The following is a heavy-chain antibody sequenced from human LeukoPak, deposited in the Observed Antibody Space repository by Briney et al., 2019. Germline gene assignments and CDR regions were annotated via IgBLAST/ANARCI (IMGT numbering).Heavy chain of an antibody. CDR1: GYSFTGYW. V-gene: IGHV5-51*01. Sequence: GESLKISCKGSGYSFTGYWIGWVRQMPGKGLEWMGIIYPGDSDTRYSPSFQGQVTISADKSISTAYLQWSSLKASDTAMYYCASQGSPGTTDYYYYYMDVWGKGTTVTVSS. CDR3: ASQGSPGTTDYYYYYMDV. J-gene: IGHJ6*03. CDR2: IYPGDSDT. D-gene: IGHD1-7*01.